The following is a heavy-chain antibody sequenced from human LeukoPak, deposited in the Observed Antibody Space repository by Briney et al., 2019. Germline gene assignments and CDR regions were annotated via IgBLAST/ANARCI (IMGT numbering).Heavy chain of an antibody. CDR3: VKDRSSSCSFDY. J-gene: IGHJ4*02. V-gene: IGHV3-30*18. Sequence: PGRSLRLSCAASGFTFSSSGMHWVRQAPGKGLEWVAVISYDGSRIYYADSVKGRFTISRDNSKNTLNLQMNSLRAEDTPVYYCVKDRSSSCSFDYWGEGTLATVS. D-gene: IGHD6-13*01. CDR2: ISYDGSRI. CDR1: GFTFSSSG.